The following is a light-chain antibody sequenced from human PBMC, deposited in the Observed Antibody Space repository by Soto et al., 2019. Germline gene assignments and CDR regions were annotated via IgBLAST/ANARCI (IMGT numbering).Light chain of an antibody. CDR2: AAA. CDR3: QLYGRSPMYA. Sequence: EIVLTQSPGTLSLSPGEGAALSCRASQGVNSNSLAWYQQKPGQAPRLLMYAAANSAPGIPDRFSGSGSGTYFTLSISRLEPEDFAVYCCQLYGRSPMYAFGQGTRLVIK. V-gene: IGKV3-20*01. CDR1: QGVNSNS. J-gene: IGKJ2*01.